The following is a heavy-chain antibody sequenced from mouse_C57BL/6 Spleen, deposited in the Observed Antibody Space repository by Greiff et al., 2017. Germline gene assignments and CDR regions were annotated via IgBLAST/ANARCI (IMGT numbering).Heavy chain of an antibody. CDR3: ARDPYYYGSSYGYFDG. D-gene: IGHD1-1*01. Sequence: QVQLKQSGAELARPGASVKLSCKASGYTFTSYGISWVKQRTGQGLEWIGEIYPRSGNTYYNEKFKGKATLTADKSSSTAYMELRSLTSEDSAVYFCARDPYYYGSSYGYFDGWGTGTTVTVSS. CDR2: IYPRSGNT. CDR1: GYTFTSYG. J-gene: IGHJ1*03. V-gene: IGHV1-81*01.